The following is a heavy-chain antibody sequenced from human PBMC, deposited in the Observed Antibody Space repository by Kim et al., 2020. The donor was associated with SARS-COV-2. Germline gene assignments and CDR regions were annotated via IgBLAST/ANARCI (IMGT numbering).Heavy chain of an antibody. CDR3: ARVGCSSTSCPGYFYF. V-gene: IGHV4-59*01. Sequence: SETLSLTCTVSGGSISSYYWSWIRQPPGKGLEWIGDIYYSGSTNYNPSLKSRVTISVDTSKNQFSLKLSSVTAADTAAYYCARVGCSSTSCPGYFYFWGR. J-gene: IGHJ2*01. CDR2: IYYSGST. D-gene: IGHD2-2*01. CDR1: GGSISSYY.